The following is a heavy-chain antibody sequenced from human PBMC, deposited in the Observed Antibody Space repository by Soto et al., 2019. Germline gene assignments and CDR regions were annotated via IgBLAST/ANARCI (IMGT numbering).Heavy chain of an antibody. J-gene: IGHJ5*02. V-gene: IGHV1-69*12. CDR1: GGTFSSYA. Sequence: VQLVQSGAEVKKPGSSVKVSCKASGGTFSSYAISWVRQAPGQGLEWMGGIIPIFGTANDAQKFQGRVTLAADESTSKAYMELSSQRSEDTAVYYCARDRTDSSGWDLVGCDPWGQGPLVTVSS. CDR2: IIPIFGTA. D-gene: IGHD6-19*01. CDR3: ARDRTDSSGWDLVGCDP.